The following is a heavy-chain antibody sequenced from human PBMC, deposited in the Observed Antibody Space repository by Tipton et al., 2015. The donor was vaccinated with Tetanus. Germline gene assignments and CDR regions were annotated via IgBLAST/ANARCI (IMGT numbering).Heavy chain of an antibody. Sequence: TLSLTCTVSGGSISSYYWSWIRQPPGKGLEWIGYIYYSGSTNYNPSLKSRVTISVDTSKNQFSLKLSSVTAADTAVYYCARSVTTTNYYYYYGMDVWGQGTTVTVSS. V-gene: IGHV4-59*08. J-gene: IGHJ6*02. CDR2: IYYSGST. D-gene: IGHD4-17*01. CDR1: GGSISSYY. CDR3: ARSVTTTNYYYYYGMDV.